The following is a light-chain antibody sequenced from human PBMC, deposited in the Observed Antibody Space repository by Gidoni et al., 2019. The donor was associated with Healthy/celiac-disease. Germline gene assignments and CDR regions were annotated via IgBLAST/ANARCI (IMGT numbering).Light chain of an antibody. CDR3: QQYGSSPRT. Sequence: IVLTQSPATLSLSPGERATLPCRASKSVSSSYLAWYQQKPGQAPRLLIYGASSRATGIPDRFSGSGSGTDFTLTISRLEPEDFAVYYCQQYGSSPRTFGQGTKVEIK. CDR1: KSVSSSY. J-gene: IGKJ1*01. V-gene: IGKV3-20*01. CDR2: GAS.